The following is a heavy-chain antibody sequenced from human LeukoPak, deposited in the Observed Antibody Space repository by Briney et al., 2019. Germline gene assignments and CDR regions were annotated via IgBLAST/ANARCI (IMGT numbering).Heavy chain of an antibody. CDR1: GFTFSSYS. J-gene: IGHJ4*02. Sequence: PGGSLRLSCAASGFTFSSYSMNWVRQAPGKGLEWVSSISSRSSYIYYADSVKGRFTISRDNAKNSLYLQMNSLRAEDTAVYYCARGVARYCSGGSCYGSGYWGQGTLVTVSS. CDR2: ISSRSSYI. V-gene: IGHV3-21*01. D-gene: IGHD2-15*01. CDR3: ARGVARYCSGGSCYGSGY.